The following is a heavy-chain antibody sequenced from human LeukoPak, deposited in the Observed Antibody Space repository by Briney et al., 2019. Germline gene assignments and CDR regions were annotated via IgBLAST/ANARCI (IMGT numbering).Heavy chain of an antibody. V-gene: IGHV5-51*01. J-gene: IGHJ5*02. Sequence: GESLQISCKSSEYPFSNYWIGWGRQVPGKGLEWMGIIYPDDSDTIYSPSFQGQVTMSVDKSTRTAYLQWTTLKATDSGMYYCARYSSSGYRYFDLWGQGTLVTVSS. CDR1: EYPFSNYW. D-gene: IGHD5-12*01. CDR3: ARYSSSGYRYFDL. CDR2: IYPDDSDT.